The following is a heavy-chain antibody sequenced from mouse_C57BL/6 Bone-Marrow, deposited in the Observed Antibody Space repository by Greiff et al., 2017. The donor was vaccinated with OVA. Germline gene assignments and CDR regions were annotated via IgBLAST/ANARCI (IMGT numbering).Heavy chain of an antibody. V-gene: IGHV5-15*01. J-gene: IGHJ4*01. CDR3: ARHNAACAMDY. Sequence: VQLKESGGGLVQPGGSLKLSCAASGFTFSDYGMAWVRQAPRKGPEWVAFISNLAYSIYYADTVTGRFTISRENAKNTLYLEMSSLRSEDTAMYYCARHNAACAMDYWGQGTSVTVSS. D-gene: IGHD1-2*01. CDR1: GFTFSDYG. CDR2: ISNLAYSI.